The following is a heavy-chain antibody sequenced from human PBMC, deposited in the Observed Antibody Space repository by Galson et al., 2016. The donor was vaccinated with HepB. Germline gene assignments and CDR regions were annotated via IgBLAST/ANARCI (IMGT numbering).Heavy chain of an antibody. CDR3: TRRADTAMDY. D-gene: IGHD5-18*01. J-gene: IGHJ4*02. V-gene: IGHV3-73*01. CDR1: GLNFNDSA. Sequence: SCAASGLNFNDSAIHWVRQASGKGLEWLGHIRSKAKNYATAYTASLKGRFTISRDDSKNTAFLHMNSLKIDDTALYYCTRRADTAMDYWGQGTPVTVSS. CDR2: IRSKAKNYAT.